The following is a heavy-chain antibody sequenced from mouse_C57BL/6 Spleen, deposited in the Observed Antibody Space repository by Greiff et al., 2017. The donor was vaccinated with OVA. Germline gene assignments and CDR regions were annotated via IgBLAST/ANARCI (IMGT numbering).Heavy chain of an antibody. D-gene: IGHD2-3*01. CDR3: ARPDGYYQGWCAY. J-gene: IGHJ3*01. CDR1: GYTFTSYW. Sequence: QVQLQQSGAELVKPGASVKLSCKASGYTFTSYWMHWVKQRPGRGLEWIGRIDPNSGGTKYNEKFKSKATLTVDKPSSTAYMQLSSLTSEDTAVFLCARPDGYYQGWCAYWGQGTPVTVSA. CDR2: IDPNSGGT. V-gene: IGHV1-72*01.